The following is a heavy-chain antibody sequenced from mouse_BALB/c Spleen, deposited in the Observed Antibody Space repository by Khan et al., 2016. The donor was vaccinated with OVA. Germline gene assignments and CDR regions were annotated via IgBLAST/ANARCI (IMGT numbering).Heavy chain of an antibody. D-gene: IGHD1-1*01. CDR1: GYSITTDYA. CDR3: ARVYGGDFDY. CDR2: ISYSGNP. J-gene: IGHJ2*01. V-gene: IGHV3-2*02. Sequence: VQLKESGPGLVKPSQSLSLTCTVTGYSITTDYAWNWIRQFPGNKLEWMGFISYSGNPKYNPSLKSRISITRDTSNNQFFLQLKSVTTEDTARYYCARVYGGDFDYWGQGTTLTVSS.